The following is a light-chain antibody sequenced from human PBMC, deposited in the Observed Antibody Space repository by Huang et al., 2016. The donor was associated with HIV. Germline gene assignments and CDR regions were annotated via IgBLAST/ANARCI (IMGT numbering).Light chain of an antibody. Sequence: IQLTQSPSPLSASVGDRVTITCRASQGISHYLAWYQQQPGKAPKLLIYAASTLYTGVPSRFSGSGSGTDFTLTISSLQPEDFATYYCQQLDSYPVTFGGGTKVDIK. V-gene: IGKV1-9*01. CDR1: QGISHY. CDR2: AAS. CDR3: QQLDSYPVT. J-gene: IGKJ4*01.